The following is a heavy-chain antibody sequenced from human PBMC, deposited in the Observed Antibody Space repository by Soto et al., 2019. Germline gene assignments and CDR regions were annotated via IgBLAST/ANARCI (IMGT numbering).Heavy chain of an antibody. Sequence: QVTLKESGPVLVKPTETLTLTCTVSGFSLSNARMGVSWIRQPPGKALEWLAHIFSNDEKYYSTSLKSRLTISKDTSKSQVVLSMTNVDPVDTATYYCARRYYYYGMDVWGQETTVTVSS. CDR2: IFSNDEK. CDR3: ARRYYYYGMDV. V-gene: IGHV2-26*01. CDR1: GFSLSNARMG. J-gene: IGHJ6*02.